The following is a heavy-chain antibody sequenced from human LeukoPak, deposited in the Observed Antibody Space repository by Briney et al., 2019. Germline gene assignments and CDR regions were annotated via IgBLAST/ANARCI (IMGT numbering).Heavy chain of an antibody. CDR1: GGSISSSSYY. D-gene: IGHD5-24*01. V-gene: IGHV4-39*07. CDR2: IYYSGST. Sequence: SETLSLTCTVSGGSISSSSYYWAWIRQPPGKGLEWIGSIYYSGSTYYNPSLKSRVTISVDTSKNQFSLKLSSVTAADTAVYYCAGVHATIMKGFDPWGQGTLVTVSS. J-gene: IGHJ5*02. CDR3: AGVHATIMKGFDP.